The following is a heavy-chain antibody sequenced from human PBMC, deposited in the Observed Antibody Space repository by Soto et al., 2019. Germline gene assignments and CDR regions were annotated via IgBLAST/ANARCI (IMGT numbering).Heavy chain of an antibody. V-gene: IGHV4-61*01. J-gene: IGHJ4*02. CDR2: FYYTGSI. Sequence: PSETLSLTCTVSGGSVSSGNYFWSWIRQPPGKGLEWIGYFYYTGSINYNPSLKSRVTISIDASKDQFSLRLSSVTAADTAVYYCARSMFYSDGSNYSPFDYWGQGTLVTVS. CDR1: GGSVSSGNYF. D-gene: IGHD3-22*01. CDR3: ARSMFYSDGSNYSPFDY.